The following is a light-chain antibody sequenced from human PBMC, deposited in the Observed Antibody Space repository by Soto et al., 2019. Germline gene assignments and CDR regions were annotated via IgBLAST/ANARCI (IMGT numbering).Light chain of an antibody. CDR2: YAS. CDR3: QQYNSYPWT. J-gene: IGKJ1*01. V-gene: IGKV1-5*01. Sequence: DIQMTQSPSTLSASVGDRVTITCRASQSISSWLAGYQQKPGKAPKLLIYYASSLESGVPSRFSGSGSGTEFTLTISSLQPDDFATYYCQQYNSYPWTFGQGTKVEIK. CDR1: QSISSW.